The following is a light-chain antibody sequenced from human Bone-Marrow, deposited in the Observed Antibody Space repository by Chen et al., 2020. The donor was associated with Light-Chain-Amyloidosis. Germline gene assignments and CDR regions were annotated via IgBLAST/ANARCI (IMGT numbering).Light chain of an antibody. CDR2: RDT. J-gene: IGLJ2*01. CDR3: QSADSSGTSEVI. V-gene: IGLV3-25*03. CDR1: DLPTKY. Sequence: SYELTQPPSVSVSPGQTARITCSGDDLPTKYAYWYQQKPGQAPVLVIHRDTERPSGISERFSGSRSGTTATLTLSGVQAEDEADYHCQSADSSGTSEVIFGGGTTLTVL.